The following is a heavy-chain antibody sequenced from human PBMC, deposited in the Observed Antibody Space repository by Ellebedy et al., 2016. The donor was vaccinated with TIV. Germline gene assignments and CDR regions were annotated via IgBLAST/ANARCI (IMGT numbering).Heavy chain of an antibody. CDR3: ARDMGSYGGNTDFQH. V-gene: IGHV3-33*01. CDR1: GFTFSSYC. J-gene: IGHJ1*01. D-gene: IGHD4-23*01. Sequence: GESLKISXAASGFTFSSYCMHWVRQAPGKGLERLTLVWYDGSTQYYADSVQGRFTISRDNSKNTMYLQMNSLRAEDTAVYYCARDMGSYGGNTDFQHWGQGTLVTVSS. CDR2: VWYDGSTQ.